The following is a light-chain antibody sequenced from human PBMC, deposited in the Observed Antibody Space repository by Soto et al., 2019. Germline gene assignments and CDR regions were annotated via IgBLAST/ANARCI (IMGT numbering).Light chain of an antibody. CDR3: CSYAGSSTYV. CDR1: RSVVGSYNL. V-gene: IGLV2-23*01. J-gene: IGLJ1*01. Sequence: TQPAPLSGSSGQAIPLSLPGTRSVVGSYNLVSWYQQHPGKAPKLMIYEGSKRPSGVSNRFSGSKSGNTASLTISGLQAEDEADYYCCSYAGSSTYVFGTGTKVTVL. CDR2: EGS.